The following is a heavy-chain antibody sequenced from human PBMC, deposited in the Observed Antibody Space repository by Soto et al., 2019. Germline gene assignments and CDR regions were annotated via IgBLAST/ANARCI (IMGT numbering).Heavy chain of an antibody. J-gene: IGHJ4*02. CDR2: IWYDGSKK. CDR3: VRRSGNDYVWGWIHHFDY. D-gene: IGHD3-16*01. V-gene: IGHV3-30*02. CDR1: GFTFSDYG. Sequence: QVQLVESGGGVVQPGGSLTLSCVVSGFTFSDYGMHWVRQAPGKGLEWVAFIWYDGSKKNYRDSVKGRFTISRDNSRHTVYLKMTGLRAEDTAVYYCVRRSGNDYVWGWIHHFDYWGQGTLATVSS.